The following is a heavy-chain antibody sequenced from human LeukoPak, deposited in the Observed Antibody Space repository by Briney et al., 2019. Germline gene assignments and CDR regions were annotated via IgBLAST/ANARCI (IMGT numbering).Heavy chain of an antibody. CDR2: ISGSGGTT. J-gene: IGHJ5*02. CDR3: AKAGSVLGATDWFDP. D-gene: IGHD1-26*01. V-gene: IGHV3-23*01. CDR1: GFTFNNYA. Sequence: RLSCAASGFTFNNYAMNWVRQAPGNGLEWVSXISGSGGTTYYADSVKGRFTISRDNSKNTLYLQMNSLRVEDTAVYYCAKAGSVLGATDWFDPWGQGTLVTVSS.